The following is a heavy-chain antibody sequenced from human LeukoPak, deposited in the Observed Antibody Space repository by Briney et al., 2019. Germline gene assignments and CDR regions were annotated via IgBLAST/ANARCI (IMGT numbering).Heavy chain of an antibody. Sequence: ASVKVSCKASGYTFTCYDINWVRQATGQGLEWMGWMNPNSGNTGYAQKFQGRVAITRNTSISTAYMELSSLRSEDTAVYYCARGVEQLVDDAFDIWGQGTMVTVSS. J-gene: IGHJ3*02. CDR2: MNPNSGNT. D-gene: IGHD6-6*01. CDR1: GYTFTCYD. CDR3: ARGVEQLVDDAFDI. V-gene: IGHV1-8*03.